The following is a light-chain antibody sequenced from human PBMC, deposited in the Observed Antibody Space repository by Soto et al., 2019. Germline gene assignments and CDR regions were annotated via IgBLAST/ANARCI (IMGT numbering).Light chain of an antibody. V-gene: IGKV1-39*01. Sequence: DIQMTQSPSSLSASVGDRVTITCRASQSIRRYLNWYQQKLGKAPMLLIYAASSLKSGVPSRFSGSGTATDFTLNISSLQAEDVSTYYCHQSYSTSYTFGQGTKLEIK. J-gene: IGKJ2*01. CDR1: QSIRRY. CDR3: HQSYSTSYT. CDR2: AAS.